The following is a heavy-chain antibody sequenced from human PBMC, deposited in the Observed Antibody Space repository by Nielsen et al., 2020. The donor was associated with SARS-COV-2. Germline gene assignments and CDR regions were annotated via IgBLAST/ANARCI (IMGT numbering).Heavy chain of an antibody. J-gene: IGHJ4*02. CDR2: ISSSSSQV. Sequence: GGSLRLSCAASGFTFSGYTMNWVRQAPGKGLEWVAYISSSSSQVFYADSLKGRFTISRDNANNSLYLEMNSLRTEDTAVYYCVRDDVDAGLYWGQGTLVTVSS. CDR1: GFTFSGYT. V-gene: IGHV3-21*01. D-gene: IGHD5-18*01. CDR3: VRDDVDAGLY.